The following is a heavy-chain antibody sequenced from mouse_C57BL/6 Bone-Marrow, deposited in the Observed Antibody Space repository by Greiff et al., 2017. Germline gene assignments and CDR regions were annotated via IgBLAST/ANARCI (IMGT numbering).Heavy chain of an antibody. CDR3: ASAHNCGGRAWMDY. J-gene: IGHJ3*01. Sequence: QVQLQQSGPELVKPGASVKLSCKASGYTFTSYDINWVKQRPGQGLEWIGWFYLRDGGTKYNENFKGKATLTGDTSSSTAYMELHSLTSEDSAVYVCASAHNCGGRAWMDYWGQGTLVTVSS. D-gene: IGHD1-1*02. CDR2: FYLRDGGT. CDR1: GYTFTSYD. V-gene: IGHV1-85*01.